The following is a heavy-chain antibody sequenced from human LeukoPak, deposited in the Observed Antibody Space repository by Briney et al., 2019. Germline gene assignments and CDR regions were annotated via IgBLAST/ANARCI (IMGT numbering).Heavy chain of an antibody. CDR3: AKDSTVGSGWYKSFQH. V-gene: IGHV3-30*02. CDR1: GFTFGSYG. D-gene: IGHD6-19*01. CDR2: TRYDGSHT. Sequence: PGRSLRLSCAASGFTFGSYGMHWVRQAPGKGLEWVAFTRYDGSHTYYADSVKGRFTISRDNSKDTLSLQMNSLRAEDTAIYYCAKDSTVGSGWYKSFQHWGQGTLVTVSS. J-gene: IGHJ1*01.